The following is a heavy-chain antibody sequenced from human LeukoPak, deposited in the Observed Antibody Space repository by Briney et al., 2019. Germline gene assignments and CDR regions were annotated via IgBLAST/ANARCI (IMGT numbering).Heavy chain of an antibody. Sequence: GGSLRLSCAASGFTFSSYWMSWVRQAPGKGLEWVANIKQDRSEKYYVDSVKGRFTISRDNAKNSLYLQMNSLRAEDTAVYYCARDLTVVVPAANAFDIWGQGTMVTVSS. CDR1: GFTFSSYW. J-gene: IGHJ3*02. CDR2: IKQDRSEK. CDR3: ARDLTVVVPAANAFDI. D-gene: IGHD2-2*01. V-gene: IGHV3-7*01.